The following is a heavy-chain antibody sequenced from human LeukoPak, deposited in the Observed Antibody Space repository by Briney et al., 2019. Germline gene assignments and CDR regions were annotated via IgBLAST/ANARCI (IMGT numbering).Heavy chain of an antibody. CDR1: GGTFSSYA. J-gene: IGHJ5*02. CDR3: ARSVAYCGGDCYFNWFDP. CDR2: IIPIFGTA. V-gene: IGHV1-69*13. Sequence: GASVKVSCKASGGTFSSYAISWVRQAPGQGLEWMGGIIPIFGTANYAQKFQGRVTITADESTSTAYMELSSLRSEDTAVYYCARSVAYCGGDCYFNWFDPWGQGTLVTVSS. D-gene: IGHD2-21*02.